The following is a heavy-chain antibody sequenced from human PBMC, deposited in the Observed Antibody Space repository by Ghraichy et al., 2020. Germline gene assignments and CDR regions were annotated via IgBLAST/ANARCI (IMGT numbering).Heavy chain of an antibody. CDR1: DGSIRSSNYY. D-gene: IGHD4-23*01. J-gene: IGHJ2*01. V-gene: IGHV4-39*02. CDR3: AGSFAVIRYFEI. CDR2: IHHSGST. Sequence: SETLSLTCSVSDGSIRSSNYYWGWIRQTPGKGLEWVGSIHHSGSTHYNPSLQSRTTISVDTSNNHFSLKLSSVTAADTAVYYCAGSFAVIRYFEIWGRGTLVTVSS.